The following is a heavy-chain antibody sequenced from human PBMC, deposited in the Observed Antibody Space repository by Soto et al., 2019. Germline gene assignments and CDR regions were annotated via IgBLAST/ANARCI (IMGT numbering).Heavy chain of an antibody. D-gene: IGHD3-3*01. CDR3: ATDQPFITIFAVVPRNYYYYYGMDV. J-gene: IGHJ6*02. Sequence: QVQLVQSGAEVKKPGASVKVSCKVSGYTLTELSMHWVRQAPGKGLEWMGGFDPEDGETIYAQKFQGRVTMTEDTSTDTAYMELGSMRSDATAVYYCATDQPFITIFAVVPRNYYYYYGMDVWGQGTTVTVSS. V-gene: IGHV1-24*01. CDR1: GYTLTELS. CDR2: FDPEDGET.